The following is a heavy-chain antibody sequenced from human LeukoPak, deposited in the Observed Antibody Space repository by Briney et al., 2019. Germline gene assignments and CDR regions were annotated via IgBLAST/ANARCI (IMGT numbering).Heavy chain of an antibody. Sequence: SETLSLTCTVSGGSISSSDYYWGWLRQPPGKGLEWIGTIFHSATSYYIGTSYYNPSLKSRVTISVDTSKNQFSLKLSSVTAADTAVHYCASSGGRDYYDSSGYYSLIDYWGQGTLVTVSS. V-gene: IGHV4-39*07. CDR2: IFHSATSYYIGTS. J-gene: IGHJ4*02. CDR1: GGSISSSDYY. CDR3: ASSGGRDYYDSSGYYSLIDY. D-gene: IGHD3-22*01.